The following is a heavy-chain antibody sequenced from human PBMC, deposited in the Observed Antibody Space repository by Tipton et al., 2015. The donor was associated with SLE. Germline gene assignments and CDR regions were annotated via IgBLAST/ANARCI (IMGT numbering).Heavy chain of an antibody. D-gene: IGHD3-10*01. CDR3: ARGGNNPYGSTDSDAFDI. V-gene: IGHV4-61*02. CDR1: GGSTSSGSYY. Sequence: LRLSCTVSGGSTSSGSYYWSWIRQPAGKGLEWIGRIYTSGSTNYNPSLKSRVTISVDTSKNQFSLKLSSVTAADTAVYYCARGGNNPYGSTDSDAFDIWGQGTMVTVSS. CDR2: IYTSGST. J-gene: IGHJ3*02.